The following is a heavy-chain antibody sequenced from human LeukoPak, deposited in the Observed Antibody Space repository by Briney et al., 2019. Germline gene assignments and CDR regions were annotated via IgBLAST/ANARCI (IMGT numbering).Heavy chain of an antibody. CDR3: AKDPQSKRVDY. D-gene: IGHD4-11*01. J-gene: IGHJ4*02. CDR2: ISGSGGST. CDR1: GFTFSSFA. Sequence: GGSLRLSCAASGFTFSSFAMSWVGQAPGRGLEWVSAISGSGGSTYYADSVKGRFTISRDNSKNTLYLQMNSLRAEDTAVYYCAKDPQSKRVDYWGQGTLVTVSS. V-gene: IGHV3-23*01.